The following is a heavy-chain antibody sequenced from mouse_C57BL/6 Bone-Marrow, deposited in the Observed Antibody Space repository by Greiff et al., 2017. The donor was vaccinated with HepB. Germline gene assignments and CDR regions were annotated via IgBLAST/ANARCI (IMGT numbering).Heavy chain of an antibody. CDR1: GYTFTTYP. V-gene: IGHV1-47*01. D-gene: IGHD1-1*01. Sequence: QVHVKQSGAELVKPGASVKMSCKASGYTFTTYPIEWMKQNHGKSLEWIGNFHPYNDDTKYNEKFKGKATLTVEKSSSTVYLELSRLTSDDSAVYYCARGDYYGSSYGYAMDYWGQGTSVTVSS. CDR3: ARGDYYGSSYGYAMDY. CDR2: FHPYNDDT. J-gene: IGHJ4*01.